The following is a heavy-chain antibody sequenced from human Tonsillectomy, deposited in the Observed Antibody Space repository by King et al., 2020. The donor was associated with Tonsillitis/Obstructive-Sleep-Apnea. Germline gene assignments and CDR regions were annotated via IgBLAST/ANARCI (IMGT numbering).Heavy chain of an antibody. CDR2: FDPEDGET. D-gene: IGHD2-2*02. CDR1: GYTLTELS. Sequence: QLVQSGAEVKKPGASVKVSCRVSGYTLTELSMHWVRQAPGKGLEWMGGFDPEDGETIYAQEFQGRVTMTEDTSTDTAYMELSSLRSEDTAVCYCATVNPIVILPAPIWRKDWFDPWGQGTLVTVSS. V-gene: IGHV1-24*01. J-gene: IGHJ5*02. CDR3: ATVNPIVILPAPIWRKDWFDP.